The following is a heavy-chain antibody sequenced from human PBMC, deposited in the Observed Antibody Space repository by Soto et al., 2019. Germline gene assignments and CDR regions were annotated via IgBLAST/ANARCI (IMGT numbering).Heavy chain of an antibody. CDR1: GGTFSSYA. Sequence: QVQLVQSGAEVKKPGSSVKVSCKASGGTFSSYAISWVRQAPGQGLEWMGGIIPIFGTANYAQKFQGRVTITADESTSTADRGLSSLRSEDAGVYYWAGAGGELRGAWFDPWGQGTLVTVSS. J-gene: IGHJ5*02. D-gene: IGHD1-7*01. CDR3: AGAGGELRGAWFDP. V-gene: IGHV1-69*01. CDR2: IIPIFGTA.